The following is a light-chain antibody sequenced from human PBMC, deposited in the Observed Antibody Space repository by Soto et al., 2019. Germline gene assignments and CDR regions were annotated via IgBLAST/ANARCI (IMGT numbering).Light chain of an antibody. V-gene: IGKV3-15*01. Sequence: EVVMTQSPATLSVSPGERATLSCRASETVATNLAWYQQKPGQXXRXXXXGXSTRAAGISDRFRGSGSGTEFTPTIRSLRYEDFAVYYCHPYHNWPMTFGQGTRLEIK. CDR1: ETVATN. CDR2: GXS. J-gene: IGKJ5*01. CDR3: HPYHNWPMT.